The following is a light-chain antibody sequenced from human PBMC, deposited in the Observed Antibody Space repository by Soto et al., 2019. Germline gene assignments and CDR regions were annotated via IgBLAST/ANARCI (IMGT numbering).Light chain of an antibody. CDR1: SSNIGAGYD. CDR3: QSYDSSLRGYV. J-gene: IGLJ1*01. Sequence: QSVLTQPPSVSGAPGQTVTMSCTGSSSNIGAGYDVHWYQQLPGTAPKLLIYVNNNRPSRGPDRFSGSRSGTSASLAITGLQAEDEADYYCQSYDSSLRGYVFGTGTKLTVL. CDR2: VNN. V-gene: IGLV1-40*01.